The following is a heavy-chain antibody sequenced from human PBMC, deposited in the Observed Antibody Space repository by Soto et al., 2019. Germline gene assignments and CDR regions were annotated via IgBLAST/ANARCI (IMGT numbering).Heavy chain of an antibody. CDR3: AKHEGYCSSTTCSNFDY. Sequence: PGESLKISCKASGFTFTSYWIAWVRQMPGKGLEWMGIIYPGDSDTSYSPSFQGQVTTSADKSINTAYLQWGSLKASDTAMYYCAKHEGYCSSTTCSNFDYWGQGTLVTVSS. J-gene: IGHJ4*02. CDR1: GFTFTSYW. CDR2: IYPGDSDT. V-gene: IGHV5-51*01. D-gene: IGHD2-2*01.